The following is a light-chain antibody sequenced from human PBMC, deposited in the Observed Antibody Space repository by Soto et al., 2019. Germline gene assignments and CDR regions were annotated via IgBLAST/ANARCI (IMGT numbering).Light chain of an antibody. CDR1: QGITNF. Sequence: DIQMTQSPSSLSASVGDRVTITCRASQGITNFLAWCQQKPGKVPKLLIYEASTLQSGVPSRFSGSGSGTDFTLTISSLQPEDVATYYCQKYNSAPSFGGGTKVEIK. CDR3: QKYNSAPS. V-gene: IGKV1-27*01. CDR2: EAS. J-gene: IGKJ4*01.